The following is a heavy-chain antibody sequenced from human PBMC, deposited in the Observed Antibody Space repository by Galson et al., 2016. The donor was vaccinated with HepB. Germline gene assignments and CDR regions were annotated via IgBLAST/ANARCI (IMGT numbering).Heavy chain of an antibody. CDR1: GLTFNRYG. V-gene: IGHV3-30*03. D-gene: IGHD1-20*01. J-gene: IGHJ6*02. CDR2: ISYDGSHR. Sequence: SLRLSCAASGLTFNRYGFHWVRQAPGKGLEWVAVISYDGSHRDYVDSVKGRFTISRDNSKNTVYLQMNSLRVEDTAVYYCVRDARYNWRDGYYYYGMDVWGQGTTVSVSS. CDR3: VRDARYNWRDGYYYYGMDV.